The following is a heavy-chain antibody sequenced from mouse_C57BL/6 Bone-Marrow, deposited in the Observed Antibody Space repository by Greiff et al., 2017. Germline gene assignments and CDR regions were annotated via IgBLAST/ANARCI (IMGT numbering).Heavy chain of an antibody. Sequence: EVHLVESGPGLVKPSQSLSLTCSVTGYSITSGYYWNWIRQFPGNKLEWMGYISYDGSNNYNPSLKNRISITRDTSKNQFFLKLNSVTTEDTATYYCARGVLLRFDVWGTGTTVTVSS. D-gene: IGHD1-1*01. CDR3: ARGVLLRFDV. CDR2: ISYDGSN. J-gene: IGHJ1*03. CDR1: GYSITSGYY. V-gene: IGHV3-6*01.